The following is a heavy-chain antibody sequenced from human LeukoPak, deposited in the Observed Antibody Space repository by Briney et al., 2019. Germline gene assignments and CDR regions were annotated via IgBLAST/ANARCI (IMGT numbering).Heavy chain of an antibody. CDR1: GFTFSSYG. V-gene: IGHV3-33*01. Sequence: GGSLRLSCAASGFTFSSYGMHWVRQAPGKGLEWVAVIWYDGSNKYYAVSVKGRFTISRDNSKNTLYLQMNSLRAEDTAVYYCVREDYGDYAFDIWGQGTMVTVSS. D-gene: IGHD4-17*01. J-gene: IGHJ3*02. CDR3: VREDYGDYAFDI. CDR2: IWYDGSNK.